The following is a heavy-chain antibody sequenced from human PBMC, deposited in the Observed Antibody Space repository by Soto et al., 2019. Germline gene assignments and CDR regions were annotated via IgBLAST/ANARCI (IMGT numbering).Heavy chain of an antibody. Sequence: QTGGSLRLSCAASGFTFSSYAMHWVRQAPGKGLEWVAVISYDGSNKYYADSVKGRFTISRDNSKNTLYLQMNSLRAEDTAVYYCARDGPTLRYFDWLDYWGQGTLVTVSS. V-gene: IGHV3-30-3*01. CDR2: ISYDGSNK. D-gene: IGHD3-9*01. CDR1: GFTFSSYA. J-gene: IGHJ4*02. CDR3: ARDGPTLRYFDWLDY.